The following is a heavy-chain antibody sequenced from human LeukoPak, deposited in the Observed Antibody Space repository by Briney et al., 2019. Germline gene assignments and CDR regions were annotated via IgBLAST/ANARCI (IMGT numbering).Heavy chain of an antibody. CDR2: FYTSGST. CDR1: GGSISSGSYY. D-gene: IGHD5-24*01. V-gene: IGHV4-61*02. Sequence: SQTLSLTCTVSGGSISSGSYYGSWIRQPAGKGLEWIGRFYTSGSTNYNPSRKSRVTISVATSKNQFSLKLNSVTAADTAVYYCARGRDGYNFLNRGEYYYFDCWGQGTLVTVSS. CDR3: ARGRDGYNFLNRGEYYYFDC. J-gene: IGHJ4*02.